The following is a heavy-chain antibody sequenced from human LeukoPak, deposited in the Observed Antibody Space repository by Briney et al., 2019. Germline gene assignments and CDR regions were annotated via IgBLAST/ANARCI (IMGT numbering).Heavy chain of an antibody. CDR2: FDPEDGET. D-gene: IGHD3-10*01. CDR3: TLQRISLLNYFDP. J-gene: IGHJ5*02. Sequence: ASVKVSCKVSGHTLTELFMHWVRQAPGKGLEWMGGFDPEDGETIYAQKFQGRVTMTKDTSTHTGYMELSSLRSDDTAVYYCTLQRISLLNYFDPWGQGTLVTVSS. CDR1: GHTLTELF. V-gene: IGHV1-24*01.